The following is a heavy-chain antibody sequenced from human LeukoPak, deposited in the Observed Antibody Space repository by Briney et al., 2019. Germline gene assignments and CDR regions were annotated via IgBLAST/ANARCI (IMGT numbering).Heavy chain of an antibody. CDR3: ARESGIAAALDL. Sequence: SGGSLRLSCAASGFTFSSYWMHWVRQAPGKGLVWVSRINTDGSSTGYADSAKGRFTISRDNAKNTLYLQMNSLRAEDTAVYYCARESGIAAALDLWGQGTLVTVSS. J-gene: IGHJ5*02. D-gene: IGHD6-13*01. V-gene: IGHV3-74*01. CDR1: GFTFSSYW. CDR2: INTDGSST.